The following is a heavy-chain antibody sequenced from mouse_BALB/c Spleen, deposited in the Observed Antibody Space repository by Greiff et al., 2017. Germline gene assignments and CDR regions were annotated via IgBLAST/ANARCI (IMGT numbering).Heavy chain of an antibody. Sequence: QVQLQQPGAELVRPGASVKLSCKASGYTFTSYWINWVKQRPGQGLEWIGNIYPSDSYTNYNQKFKDKATLTVDKSSSTAYMQLSSPTSEDSAVYYCTRPSGTSAMDYWGQGTSVTVSS. CDR2: IYPSDSYT. CDR3: TRPSGTSAMDY. J-gene: IGHJ4*01. D-gene: IGHD4-1*01. V-gene: IGHV1-69*02. CDR1: GYTFTSYW.